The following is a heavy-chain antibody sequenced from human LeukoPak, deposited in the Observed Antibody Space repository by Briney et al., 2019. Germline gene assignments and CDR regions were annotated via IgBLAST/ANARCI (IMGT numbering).Heavy chain of an antibody. J-gene: IGHJ5*02. CDR3: ANDKKYYDSIGYPLFDP. Sequence: GGSLRLSCAASGFTFSSYNMHWVRQAPGKGLEWVSAISGSGGSTYYADSVKGRFTISRDNSKNTLYLQMNSLRAEDTAVYYCANDKKYYDSIGYPLFDPWGQGTLVTVSS. CDR2: ISGSGGST. D-gene: IGHD3-22*01. CDR1: GFTFSSYN. V-gene: IGHV3-23*01.